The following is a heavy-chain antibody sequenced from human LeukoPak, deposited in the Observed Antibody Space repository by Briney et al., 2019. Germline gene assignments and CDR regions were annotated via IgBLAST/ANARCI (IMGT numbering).Heavy chain of an antibody. V-gene: IGHV3-53*01. Sequence: GGPLRLSCAASGFPFSSNYMSWARPATGKGLEWGSVIYSGGSTYYAEPVQGRFTISRDNSKNTLYLQMNSRRAEDTAVYYCARDTGPELMGVYWGQGTLVTVSS. CDR2: IYSGGST. CDR3: ARDTGPELMGVY. CDR1: GFPFSSNY. J-gene: IGHJ4*02. D-gene: IGHD1-26*01.